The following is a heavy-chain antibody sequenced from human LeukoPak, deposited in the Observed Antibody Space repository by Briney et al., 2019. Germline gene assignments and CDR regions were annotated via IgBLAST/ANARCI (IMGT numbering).Heavy chain of an antibody. CDR1: GYTFTGYY. CDR2: INPNSGDT. CDR3: ATGPDGSYSPYYYYMDV. V-gene: IGHV1-2*02. J-gene: IGHJ6*03. D-gene: IGHD1-26*01. Sequence: GASVKVSCKASGYTFTGYYIHWVRQAPGQGLEWMGWINPNSGDTNYAQKFQGRVTMTRDTSISTAYMELSRLRSDDTAVYYCATGPDGSYSPYYYYMDVWGKGTTVTVSS.